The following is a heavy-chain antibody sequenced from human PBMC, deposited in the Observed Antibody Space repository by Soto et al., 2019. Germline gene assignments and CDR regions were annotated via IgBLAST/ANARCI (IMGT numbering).Heavy chain of an antibody. CDR3: ARCEGWPNYYYYMDV. V-gene: IGHV3-11*01. CDR1: GFTFSDYY. CDR2: ISSSGSTI. J-gene: IGHJ6*03. Sequence: PGGSLRLSCAASGFTFSDYYMSWIRQAPGKGLEWVSYISSSGSTIYYADSVKGRFTISRDNAKNSLYLQMNSLRAEDTAVYYCARCEGWPNYYYYMDVWGKGTTVTVSS. D-gene: IGHD2-15*01.